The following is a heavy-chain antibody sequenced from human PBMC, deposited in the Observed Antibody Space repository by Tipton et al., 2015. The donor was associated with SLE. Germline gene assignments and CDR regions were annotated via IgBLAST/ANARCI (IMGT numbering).Heavy chain of an antibody. V-gene: IGHV3-21*01. Sequence: SLRLSCAASGFTFSSYSVNWVRQAPGKGLEWVSSISSSSSYIYYADSVKGRFTISRDNAKNSLYLQMNSLRAEDTAVYYCAGGWGLLKSFDYGGQGTLVTVSS. CDR3: AGGWGLLKSFDY. J-gene: IGHJ4*02. CDR1: GFTFSSYS. D-gene: IGHD2-15*01. CDR2: ISSSSSYI.